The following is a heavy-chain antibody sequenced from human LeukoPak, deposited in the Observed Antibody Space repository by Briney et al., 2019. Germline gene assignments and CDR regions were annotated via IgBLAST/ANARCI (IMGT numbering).Heavy chain of an antibody. CDR3: ATQTAFDY. J-gene: IGHJ4*02. Sequence: AGSLSLSCATSGFTFTNYVMSWVRQAPGKGLEWVSSILGSGTITYYADSVKGRFTISRDNSKNTLYLQMNSLRAEDTAVYYCATQTAFDYWGESPVDTVSS. D-gene: IGHD1-14*01. CDR2: ILGSGTIT. V-gene: IGHV3-23*01. CDR1: GFTFTNYV.